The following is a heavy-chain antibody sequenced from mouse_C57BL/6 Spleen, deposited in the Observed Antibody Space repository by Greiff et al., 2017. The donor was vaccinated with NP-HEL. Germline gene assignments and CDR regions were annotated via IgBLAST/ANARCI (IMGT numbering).Heavy chain of an antibody. CDR1: GFTFTDYY. Sequence: EVQLVESGGGLVQPGGSLSLSCAASGFTFTDYYMSWVRQPPGKALEWLGFIRNKANGYTTEYSASVKGRFTISRDNSQSILYLQMNALRAEDSATYYCARSVYGSSRGAMDYWGQGTSVTVSS. CDR2: IRNKANGYTT. CDR3: ARSVYGSSRGAMDY. D-gene: IGHD1-1*01. V-gene: IGHV7-3*01. J-gene: IGHJ4*01.